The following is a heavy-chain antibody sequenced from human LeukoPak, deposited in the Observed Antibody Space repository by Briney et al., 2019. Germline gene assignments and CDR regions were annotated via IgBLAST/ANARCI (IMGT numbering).Heavy chain of an antibody. J-gene: IGHJ4*02. CDR2: INHSGST. CDR1: GGSFSVYY. V-gene: IGHV4-34*01. CDR3: ARGRYGSGSYYDDY. Sequence: SETLSLTCAVYGGSFSVYYWSWIRQPPGKGLEWIGEINHSGSTNYNPSLKSRVTISVDTSKNQFSLKLSSVTAADTAVYYCARGRYGSGSYYDDYWGQGTLVTVSS. D-gene: IGHD3-10*01.